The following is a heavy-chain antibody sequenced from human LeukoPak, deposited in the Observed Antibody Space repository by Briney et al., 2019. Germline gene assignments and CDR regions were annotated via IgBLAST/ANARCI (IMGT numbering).Heavy chain of an antibody. J-gene: IGHJ4*02. CDR1: GGSISSYY. Sequence: PSETLSLTCTVSGGSISSYYWSWIRQRPGKGLEWIGYVYYSGGANYNPSLKSRVTISVDMSKSQFSLKLSSVPAADTAVYYCARLRDGYGDHLFDYWGQGTLVTVSS. V-gene: IGHV4-59*08. CDR2: VYYSGGA. D-gene: IGHD4-17*01. CDR3: ARLRDGYGDHLFDY.